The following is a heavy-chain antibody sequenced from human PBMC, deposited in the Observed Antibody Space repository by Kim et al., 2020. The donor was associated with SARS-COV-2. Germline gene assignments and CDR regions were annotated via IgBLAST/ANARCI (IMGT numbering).Heavy chain of an antibody. D-gene: IGHD4-17*01. V-gene: IGHV3-30*04. CDR1: GFTFSSYA. Sequence: GGSLRLSCAASGFTFSSYAMHWVRQAPGKGLEWVAVISYDGSNKYYADSAKGRFTISRDNSKNTLYLQMNSLRAEDTAVYYCARELRWNVWGQGTMVTVSS. J-gene: IGHJ3*01. CDR3: ARELRWNV. CDR2: ISYDGSNK.